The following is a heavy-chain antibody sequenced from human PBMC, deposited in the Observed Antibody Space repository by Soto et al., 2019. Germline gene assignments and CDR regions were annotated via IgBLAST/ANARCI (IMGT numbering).Heavy chain of an antibody. Sequence: PSETLSLTCSVSGGSISSSFWSWIRHPPGKELEWIGYISYSGSTTYNPSLKSRITLSVDTSKNQFSLRVASVTAADTAVYYCARGHRAMEYYYYYGMDVWGQGTTVTVS. D-gene: IGHD5-18*01. J-gene: IGHJ6*02. CDR1: GGSISSSF. V-gene: IGHV4-59*01. CDR2: ISYSGST. CDR3: ARGHRAMEYYYYYGMDV.